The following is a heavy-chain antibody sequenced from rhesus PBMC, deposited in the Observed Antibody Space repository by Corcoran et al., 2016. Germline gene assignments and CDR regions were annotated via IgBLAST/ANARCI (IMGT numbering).Heavy chain of an antibody. J-gene: IGHJ4*01. D-gene: IGHD2-21*01. V-gene: IGHV1-111*02. CDR3: ARGYCIGSDCYAYFDY. CDR2: VDPEDGEA. Sequence: EVQLVQSGAEVKKPGASVKISCKASGYTFTDYYVHWVRQAPGKGIEWMGRVDPEDGEAIHAQKFQDRVTITADTYKDTAYMELSSLRSEDTAVYYCARGYCIGSDCYAYFDYWGRGVLVTVSS. CDR1: GYTFTDYY.